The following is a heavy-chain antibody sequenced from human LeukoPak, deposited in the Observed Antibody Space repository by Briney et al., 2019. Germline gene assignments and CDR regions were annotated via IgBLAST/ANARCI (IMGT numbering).Heavy chain of an antibody. CDR1: GFIFSDYY. V-gene: IGHV3-11*01. D-gene: IGHD3-10*01. CDR3: AYSGRFGELFD. CDR2: ISTLGHTI. Sequence: GGSLRLSCAASGFIFSDYYMTWIRQAPGKGLEWISYISTLGHTIYYADSVKGRFTISRDNAKNSLYLQMNNPRADDTAVYYCAYSGRFGELFDWGQGTLVTVSS. J-gene: IGHJ4*02.